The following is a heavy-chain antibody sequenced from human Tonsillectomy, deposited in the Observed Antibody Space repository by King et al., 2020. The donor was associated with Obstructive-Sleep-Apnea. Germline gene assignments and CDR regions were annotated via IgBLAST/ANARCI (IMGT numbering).Heavy chain of an antibody. CDR3: ARDRLAAAGQNWYFDL. D-gene: IGHD6-13*01. V-gene: IGHV4-30-4*01. CDR1: GGSISSGDYY. J-gene: IGHJ2*01. Sequence: VQLQESGPGLVKPSQTLSLTCTVSGGSISSGDYYWRWIRQPPGKGLEWIGYIYYSGSTYYNPSLKSRVTISVDTSKNQFSLKLSSVTAADTAVYYCARDRLAAAGQNWYFDLWGRGTLVTVSS. CDR2: IYYSGST.